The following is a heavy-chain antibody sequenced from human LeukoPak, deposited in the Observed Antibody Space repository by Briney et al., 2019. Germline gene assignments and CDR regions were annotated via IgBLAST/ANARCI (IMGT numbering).Heavy chain of an antibody. J-gene: IGHJ4*02. CDR1: GCTLNTHW. Sequence: PGGSLRLSCAASGCTLNTHWMSRVRQAPGKGLEWVANIKQDGRDTYYVDSVKGRFTISRDNAKNSLNLQMNSLRAEDTAMYYCATSEGYWGQGTLVTVSS. CDR2: IKQDGRDT. CDR3: ATSEGY. V-gene: IGHV3-7*03.